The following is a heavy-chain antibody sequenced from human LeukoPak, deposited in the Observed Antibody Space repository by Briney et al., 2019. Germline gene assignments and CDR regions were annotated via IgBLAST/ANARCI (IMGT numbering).Heavy chain of an antibody. CDR1: GFTVSTNY. Sequence: GGSLRLSCAASGFTVSTNYMSWVRQAPGKGLEWVSVIYSGGSTYFADSVKGRFTISRDNSKNTLYLQMNSLRAEDTAVYYCANTGYSSGWYYFDYWGQGTLVTVSS. V-gene: IGHV3-66*01. J-gene: IGHJ4*02. D-gene: IGHD6-19*01. CDR2: IYSGGST. CDR3: ANTGYSSGWYYFDY.